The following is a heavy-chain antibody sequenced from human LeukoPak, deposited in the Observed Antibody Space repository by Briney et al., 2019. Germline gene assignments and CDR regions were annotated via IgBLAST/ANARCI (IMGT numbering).Heavy chain of an antibody. Sequence: WGSLRLSCAASGFTFSSYGMHWVRQAPGKGLEWVAFIRYDGSNKYYADSVKGRFTISRDNSKNTLYLQMNSLRAEDTAVYYCAKDGLPYGDYGSNCEFDYWGQGTLVTVSS. CDR3: AKDGLPYGDYGSNCEFDY. V-gene: IGHV3-30*02. D-gene: IGHD4-17*01. CDR1: GFTFSSYG. CDR2: IRYDGSNK. J-gene: IGHJ4*02.